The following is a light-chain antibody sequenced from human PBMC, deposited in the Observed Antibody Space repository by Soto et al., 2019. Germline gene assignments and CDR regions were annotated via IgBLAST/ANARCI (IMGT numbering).Light chain of an antibody. CDR2: EDT. CDR3: SSYTSSNTLI. V-gene: IGLV2-14*01. J-gene: IGLJ2*01. CDR1: SSDVGGYNY. Sequence: QSALTQPASVSGSPGQSITISCTGTSSDVGGYNYVSWFQQSPGKAPKVMIYEDTNRPSGVSNRFSGSKSGNTASLTISGLQAEDEADYYCSSYTSSNTLIFGGGTKLTVL.